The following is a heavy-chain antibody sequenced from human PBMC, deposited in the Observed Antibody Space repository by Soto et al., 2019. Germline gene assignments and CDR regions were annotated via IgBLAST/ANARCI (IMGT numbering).Heavy chain of an antibody. J-gene: IGHJ5*02. D-gene: IGHD3-3*01. V-gene: IGHV3-23*01. Sequence: PGGSLRLSCAASGFTFSSYAMSWVRQAPGKGLEWVSAISGSGGSTYYADSVKGRFTISRDNSKNTLYLQMNSLRAEDTAVYYCAQDRGFLEWHDHWGQGTLVTVSS. CDR2: ISGSGGST. CDR1: GFTFSSYA. CDR3: AQDRGFLEWHDH.